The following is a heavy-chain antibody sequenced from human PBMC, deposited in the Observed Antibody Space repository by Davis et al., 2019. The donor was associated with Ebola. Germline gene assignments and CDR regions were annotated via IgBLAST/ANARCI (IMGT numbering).Heavy chain of an antibody. V-gene: IGHV3-23*01. J-gene: IGHJ6*02. Sequence: GESLKISCAASGFTFSSYGMYWVRQAPGKGLEWVSAISGSGGSTYYADSVKGRFTISRDNSKNTLYLQMNSLRAEDTAVYYCAKVGYCISTSCSQGGMDVWGQGTTVTVSS. CDR3: AKVGYCISTSCSQGGMDV. CDR2: ISGSGGST. CDR1: GFTFSSYG. D-gene: IGHD2-2*01.